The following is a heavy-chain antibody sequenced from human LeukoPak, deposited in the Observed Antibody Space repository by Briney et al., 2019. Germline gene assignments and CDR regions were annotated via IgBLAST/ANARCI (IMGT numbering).Heavy chain of an antibody. V-gene: IGHV1-18*01. J-gene: IGHJ1*01. CDR1: GYTFTSYA. Sequence: ASVKVSCKASGYTFTSYAISWVRQAPGQGLDWMGWISLYNAKTNYAQKLQGRVTMTTDTSTSTAYMELMSLRSDDTAVYYCARLGVAGDPSSAEYLQHWGQGTLVTVSS. D-gene: IGHD6-19*01. CDR3: ARLGVAGDPSSAEYLQH. CDR2: ISLYNAKT.